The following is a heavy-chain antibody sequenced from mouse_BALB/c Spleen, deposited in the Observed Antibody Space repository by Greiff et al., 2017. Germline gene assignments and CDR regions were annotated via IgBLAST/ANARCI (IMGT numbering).Heavy chain of an antibody. D-gene: IGHD3-1*01. J-gene: IGHJ2*01. Sequence: VQLQQPGAELVKPGASVKLSCKASGYTFTSYWMHWVKQRPGQGLEWIGEINPSNGRTNYNEKFKSKATLTVDKSSSTAYMQLSSLTSEDSAVYYCAKGGWVGSGPYYFDYWGQGTTLTVSS. V-gene: IGHV1S81*02. CDR3: AKGGWVGSGPYYFDY. CDR2: INPSNGRT. CDR1: GYTFTSYW.